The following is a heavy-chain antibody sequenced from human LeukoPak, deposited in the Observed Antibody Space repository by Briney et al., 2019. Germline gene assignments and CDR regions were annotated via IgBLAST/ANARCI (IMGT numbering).Heavy chain of an antibody. Sequence: GGSLRLSCAASGFTFSSYAMSWVRQAPGKGLEWVSATSGSGGSTYYADSVKGRFTISRDNSKNTLYLQMNSLRAEDTAVYYCANRQYSYDSAWGQGTLVTVSS. J-gene: IGHJ5*02. CDR3: ANRQYSYDSA. D-gene: IGHD5-18*01. V-gene: IGHV3-23*01. CDR2: TSGSGGST. CDR1: GFTFSSYA.